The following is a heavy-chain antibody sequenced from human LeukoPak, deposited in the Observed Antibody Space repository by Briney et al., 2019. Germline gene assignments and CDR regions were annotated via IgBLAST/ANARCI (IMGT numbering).Heavy chain of an antibody. D-gene: IGHD2-15*01. CDR3: ARDLRSGGTTGSDP. CDR1: GGSISSGGYY. CDR2: IYYSGST. Sequence: SETLSLTCTVSGGSISSGGYYWSWLRQHPGKGLEWIGYIYYSGSTYYNPSLKSRVTISVDTSKNQFSLKLSSVTAADTAVYYCARDLRSGGTTGSDPWGQGTLVTVSS. V-gene: IGHV4-31*03. J-gene: IGHJ5*02.